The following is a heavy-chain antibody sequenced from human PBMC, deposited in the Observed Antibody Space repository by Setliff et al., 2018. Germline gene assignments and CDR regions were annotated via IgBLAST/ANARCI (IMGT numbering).Heavy chain of an antibody. CDR3: ARLGPHCSSTSCYLVLRSYFDY. CDR1: GFTFSSYW. D-gene: IGHD2-2*01. CDR2: IKQDGSEK. J-gene: IGHJ4*02. Sequence: GGSLRLSCAASGFTFSSYWMSWVRQAPGKGLEWVANIKQDGSEKYYVDSVKGRFTISRDNAKNPLYQQMNSLRAEDTAVYYCARLGPHCSSTSCYLVLRSYFDYWGQGTLVTVSS. V-gene: IGHV3-7*01.